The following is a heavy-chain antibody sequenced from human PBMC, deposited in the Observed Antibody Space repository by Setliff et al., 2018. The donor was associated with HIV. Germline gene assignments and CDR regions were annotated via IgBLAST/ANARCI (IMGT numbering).Heavy chain of an antibody. J-gene: IGHJ5*02. D-gene: IGHD2-2*01. CDR1: AGSITSYY. CDR2: IYTSGST. Sequence: SSETLSLTCTVSAGSITSYYWSWIWQPPGKGLELIGYIYTSGSTNYNPSLKSRVTISPATSKNQFSLRLSSVTAADTAVYYCVRAGYCNSANCYFSGWFDPWGPGMLVTVSS. V-gene: IGHV4-4*08. CDR3: VRAGYCNSANCYFSGWFDP.